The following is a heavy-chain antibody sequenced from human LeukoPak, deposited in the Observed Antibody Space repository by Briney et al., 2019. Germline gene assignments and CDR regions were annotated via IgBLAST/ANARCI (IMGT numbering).Heavy chain of an antibody. D-gene: IGHD1-26*01. J-gene: IGHJ4*02. CDR1: GFTFRTSG. CDR3: AKDGGTHFDH. CDR2: ISSSGTTI. V-gene: IGHV3-48*01. Sequence: GSLRLSCAASGFTFRTSGMNWVRQAPGKGLEGVSYISSSGTTISYAQSVKGRFTITRDNAQNSLTLHMNTLRADDTAVYYCAKDGGTHFDHWGQGTLVTVSS.